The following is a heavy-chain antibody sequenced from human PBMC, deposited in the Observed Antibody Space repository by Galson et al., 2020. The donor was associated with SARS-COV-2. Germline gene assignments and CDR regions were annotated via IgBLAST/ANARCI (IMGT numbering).Heavy chain of an antibody. D-gene: IGHD6-19*01. CDR2: VYYSGRSGST. CDR3: VRYRRGSGWYYFDY. CDR1: GGSISSNY. V-gene: IGHV4-59*01. J-gene: IGHJ4*02. Sequence: ETSEPLSLTCTVSGGSISSNYWTWIRQPPGKGLEWIGYVYYSGRSGSTNYNPSLESRVTISVDTSKNQFSLKLTSVTAADTAVYYCVRYRRGSGWYYFDYWGQGTLVTVSS.